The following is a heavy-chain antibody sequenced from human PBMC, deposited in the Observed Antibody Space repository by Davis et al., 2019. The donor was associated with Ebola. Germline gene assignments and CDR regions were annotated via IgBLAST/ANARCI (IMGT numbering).Heavy chain of an antibody. CDR2: INSDGSST. CDR1: GFTFSSYW. Sequence: PGGSLRLSCAASGFTFSSYWMHWVRQAPGKGLVWVSRINSDGSSTSYADSVKGRFTISRDNSKNTLYLQMNSLRAEDTAVYYCARGVLQEQLVWNDVFDIWGQGTVVTVSS. D-gene: IGHD6-13*01. J-gene: IGHJ3*02. CDR3: ARGVLQEQLVWNDVFDI. V-gene: IGHV3-74*01.